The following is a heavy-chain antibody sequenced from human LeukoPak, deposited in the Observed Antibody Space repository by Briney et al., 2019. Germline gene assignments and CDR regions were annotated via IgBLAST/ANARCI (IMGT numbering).Heavy chain of an antibody. J-gene: IGHJ4*02. D-gene: IGHD6-19*01. Sequence: GGSLRLSCAVSEFTVSNNYMSWIRQAPGKGLEWVSVIFSGGTTTYGDSLKGRFTISRDNSKNTVDLQMNSLRAEDTAVYYCARWVPVAGTDYWGQGTLVTVSS. CDR3: ARWVPVAGTDY. CDR1: EFTVSNNY. CDR2: IFSGGTT. V-gene: IGHV3-66*01.